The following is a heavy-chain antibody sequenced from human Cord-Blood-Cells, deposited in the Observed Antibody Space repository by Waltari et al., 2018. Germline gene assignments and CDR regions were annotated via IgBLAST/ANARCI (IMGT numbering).Heavy chain of an antibody. Sequence: QLQLQESDPGLVKHSETLSLTCTVSGGSISSSSYYWGWIRQPPGKGLEWIGSIYYSWSTYYNPARKTRVTISVDTSKNQFSLELSSVTAADTAVYDCARDADTAMVHDAFEIWGQGTMVTVSS. CDR3: ARDADTAMVHDAFEI. CDR2: IYYSWST. CDR1: GGSISSSSYY. V-gene: IGHV4-39*02. J-gene: IGHJ3*02. D-gene: IGHD5-18*01.